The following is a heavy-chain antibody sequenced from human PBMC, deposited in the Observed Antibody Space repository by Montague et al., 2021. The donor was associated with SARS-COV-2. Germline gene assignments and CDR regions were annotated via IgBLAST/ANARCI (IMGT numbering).Heavy chain of an antibody. Sequence: SLRLSCAASGFTFSSYDMHWVRQAPGKGLEWVAVIWYDGSNQYYGDSVKGRFTISRDNSKNTLYLQMNSLRAEDTAVYYCANEYSAPRWFGEYNRYGMDVWGQGTPVTVSS. CDR1: GFTFSSYD. V-gene: IGHV3-33*06. D-gene: IGHD3-10*01. CDR3: ANEYSAPRWFGEYNRYGMDV. J-gene: IGHJ6*02. CDR2: IWYDGSNQ.